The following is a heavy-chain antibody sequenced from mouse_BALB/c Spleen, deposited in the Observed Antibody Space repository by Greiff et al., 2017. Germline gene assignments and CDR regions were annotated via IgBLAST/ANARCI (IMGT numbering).Heavy chain of an antibody. V-gene: IGHV1-14*01. Sequence: VQLQQSGPELVKPGASVKMSCKASGYTFTSYVMHWVKQKPGQGLEWIGYINPYNDGTKYNEKFKGKATLTSDKSSSTAYMELSSLTSEDSAVYYCARGNWAYYCDYWGQGTTLTVSS. CDR3: ARGNWAYYCDY. CDR2: INPYNDGT. D-gene: IGHD4-1*02. CDR1: GYTFTSYV. J-gene: IGHJ2*01.